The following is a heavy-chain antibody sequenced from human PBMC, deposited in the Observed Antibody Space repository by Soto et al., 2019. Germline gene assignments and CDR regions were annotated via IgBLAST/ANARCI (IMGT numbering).Heavy chain of an antibody. J-gene: IGHJ4*02. D-gene: IGHD1-1*01. CDR3: ASVEEGLVY. CDR2: IYDSGRT. CDR1: GGSISGGGFY. Sequence: QVQLQESGPGLVKPSQTLSLTCTVSGGSISGGGFYWTWIRQHPGKGLEWIGYIYDSGRTYYNPSIKSRVTISIDTSKNQFSLTLSSVTAADTAMYHCASVEEGLVYWGQGTLVTVSS. V-gene: IGHV4-31*03.